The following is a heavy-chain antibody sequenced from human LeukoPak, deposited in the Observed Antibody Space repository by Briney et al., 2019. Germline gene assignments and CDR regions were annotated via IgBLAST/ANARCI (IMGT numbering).Heavy chain of an antibody. CDR3: AGTRRGYSYGPNLNFDY. J-gene: IGHJ4*02. V-gene: IGHV4-59*01. CDR1: GGSISSYY. CDR2: IYYSGST. Sequence: PSETLSLTCTVSGGSISSYYWSWIRQPPGKGLEWIGYIYYSGSTNYNPSLKSRVTISVDMSKNQFSLKLSSVTAADTAVYYCAGTRRGYSYGPNLNFDYWGQGTLVTVSS. D-gene: IGHD5-18*01.